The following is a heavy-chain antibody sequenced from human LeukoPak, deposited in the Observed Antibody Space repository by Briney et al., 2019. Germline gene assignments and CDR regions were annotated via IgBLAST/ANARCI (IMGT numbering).Heavy chain of an antibody. CDR1: GYTFTDYY. D-gene: IGHD3-3*01. V-gene: IGHV1-2*02. Sequence: ASVKVSCKASGYTFTDYYMHWVRQAPGQGLEWMGWINPNSGGTNYAQKFQGRVTMTRDTSISTAYMELSRLRSDDTAVYYCASTFGVVGVYHFEYDYWGQGTLVTVSS. CDR2: INPNSGGT. CDR3: ASTFGVVGVYHFEYDY. J-gene: IGHJ4*02.